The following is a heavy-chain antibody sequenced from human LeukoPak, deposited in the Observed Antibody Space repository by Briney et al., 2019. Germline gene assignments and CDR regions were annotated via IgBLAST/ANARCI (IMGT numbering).Heavy chain of an antibody. Sequence: GGSLRLSCATSGFTFSSYGMTWVRQAPGKGLEWVSSSSGSGDNTYYAASVKGRFTFSRDNSKDTLYLQMNSLRAEDTAVYYCARGGYYGSGTYYSTTSPHWGQGTLVTVSS. CDR3: ARGGYYGSGTYYSTTSPH. J-gene: IGHJ4*02. D-gene: IGHD3-10*01. CDR1: GFTFSSYG. CDR2: SSGSGDNT. V-gene: IGHV3-23*01.